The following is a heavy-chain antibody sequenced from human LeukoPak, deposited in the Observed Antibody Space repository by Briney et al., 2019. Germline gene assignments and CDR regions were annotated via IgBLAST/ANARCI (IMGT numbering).Heavy chain of an antibody. CDR2: ISAYNGNT. CDR3: ARDHRYDSSDAFDI. V-gene: IGHV1-18*01. Sequence: ASVKVSCKASGYTFTSYGSSWVRQAPGQGLEWRGWISAYNGNTNYAQKLQGRVTMTTDTSTSTAYMELRSLRSDDTAVYYCARDHRYDSSDAFDIWGQGTMVTVSS. D-gene: IGHD3-22*01. J-gene: IGHJ3*02. CDR1: GYTFTSYG.